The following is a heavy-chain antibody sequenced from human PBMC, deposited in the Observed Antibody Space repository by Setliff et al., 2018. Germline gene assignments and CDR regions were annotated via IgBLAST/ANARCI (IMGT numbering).Heavy chain of an antibody. D-gene: IGHD3-10*01. Sequence: SETLSLTCTVSGDSISSSDFYWGWIRQPPGKGLEWIGSLHYTGSTFYNPSLKSRATVIVHTSKKQFSLKLKSMTAADAGVYYCARHVLYGSGSYGLNYWSQVTLVTVSS. CDR1: GDSISSSDFY. V-gene: IGHV4-39*01. CDR3: ARHVLYGSGSYGLNY. CDR2: LHYTGST. J-gene: IGHJ4*02.